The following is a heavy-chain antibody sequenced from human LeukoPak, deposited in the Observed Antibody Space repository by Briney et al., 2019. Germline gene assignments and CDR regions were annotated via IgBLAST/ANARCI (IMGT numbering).Heavy chain of an antibody. CDR3: ARADIVVVPAARFDP. Sequence: GASVKVSCKASGYTFTGYYVHWVRQAPGQGLEWMGWINPNSGGTNYAQKFQGRVTMTRDTSISTAYMELSRLRSDDTAVYYCARADIVVVPAARFDPWGQGTLVTVSS. V-gene: IGHV1-2*02. D-gene: IGHD2-2*01. CDR1: GYTFTGYY. CDR2: INPNSGGT. J-gene: IGHJ5*02.